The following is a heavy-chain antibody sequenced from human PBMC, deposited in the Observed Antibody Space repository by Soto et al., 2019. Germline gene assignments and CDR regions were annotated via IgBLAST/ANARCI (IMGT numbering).Heavy chain of an antibody. Sequence: VRLQEWGPGLVKPSQTLALKCSVSGGSITTGGRYWSWIRQLPGKCLEWIGDLYYSGHTYYNASLNSTVTISAEAAKNPFSLKLSSVTAADTSVYYCVQAIVVTGGDGFDILCPGRLVTVS. V-gene: IGHV4-31*02. CDR1: GGSITTGGRY. CDR2: LYYSGHT. J-gene: IGHJ3*02. CDR3: VQAIVVTGGDGFDI. D-gene: IGHD3-16*02.